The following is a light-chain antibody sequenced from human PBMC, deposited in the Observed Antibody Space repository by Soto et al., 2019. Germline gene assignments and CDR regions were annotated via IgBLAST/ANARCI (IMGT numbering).Light chain of an antibody. CDR2: RNN. J-gene: IGLJ2*01. Sequence: QSVLTQPPSASGTPGQRVTISCSGSSSNIGSNYVYWYQQLPGTAPKLLIYRNNQRPSGVPDRFSGSKSGTSASLAISWLRSEDEAEYYCSAWDDSLSGDVFGGGTKLTVL. CDR3: SAWDDSLSGDV. CDR1: SSNIGSNY. V-gene: IGLV1-47*01.